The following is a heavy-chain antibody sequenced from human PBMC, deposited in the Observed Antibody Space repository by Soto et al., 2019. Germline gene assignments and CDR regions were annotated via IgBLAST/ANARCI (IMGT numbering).Heavy chain of an antibody. D-gene: IGHD3-3*01. CDR3: AKEGITIFGVVTNSYGMDV. J-gene: IGHJ6*02. Sequence: PGGSLRLSCAASEFTFSAYAMSWVRQAPGKGLEWVSGISGGGDSTYYADSVEGRFAISRDNYKSTLDLQMNSLRAEDTAVYYCAKEGITIFGVVTNSYGMDVWGQGTTVTVSS. V-gene: IGHV3-23*01. CDR1: EFTFSAYA. CDR2: ISGGGDST.